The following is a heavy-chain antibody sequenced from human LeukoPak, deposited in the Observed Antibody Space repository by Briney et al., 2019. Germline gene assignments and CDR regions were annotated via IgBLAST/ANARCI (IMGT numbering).Heavy chain of an antibody. CDR3: ARFHDYRCWFDP. CDR1: GYTFTSYG. D-gene: IGHD4-11*01. CDR2: ISAYNGNT. Sequence: ASVTVSCKASGYTFTSYGISWVRQAPGQGLEWMGWISAYNGNTNYAQKLQGRVTMTTDTSTSTAYMELRSLRSDDTAVYYCARFHDYRCWFDPWGQGTLVTVSS. V-gene: IGHV1-18*01. J-gene: IGHJ5*02.